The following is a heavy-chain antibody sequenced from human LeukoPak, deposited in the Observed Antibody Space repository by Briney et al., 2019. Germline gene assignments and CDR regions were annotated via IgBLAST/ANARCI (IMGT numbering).Heavy chain of an antibody. CDR2: IYYSGST. CDR3: ASRKDIVVVPAAIGAFDI. J-gene: IGHJ3*02. D-gene: IGHD2-2*02. CDR1: GGSISSSSYY. Sequence: PSETLSLTCTVSGGSISSSSYYWGWIRQPPGKGLEWIGSIYYSGSTYYNPSLKSRVTISVDTSKNQFSLKLSSVTAADTAVYYCASRKDIVVVPAAIGAFDIWGQGTMVTVSS. V-gene: IGHV4-39*01.